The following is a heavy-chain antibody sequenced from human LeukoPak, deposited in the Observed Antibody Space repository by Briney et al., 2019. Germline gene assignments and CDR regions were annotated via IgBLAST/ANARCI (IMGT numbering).Heavy chain of an antibody. CDR1: GGSLSGYY. CDR3: ARGTPPPYYFDY. Sequence: SETLSLTCAVYGGSLSGYYWSWIRQPPGKGLEWIGEINHSGSTNYNPSPKSRVTISVDTSKNQFSLKLSSVTAADTAVYYCARGTPPPYYFDYWGQGTLVTVSS. D-gene: IGHD4-23*01. V-gene: IGHV4-34*01. J-gene: IGHJ4*02. CDR2: INHSGST.